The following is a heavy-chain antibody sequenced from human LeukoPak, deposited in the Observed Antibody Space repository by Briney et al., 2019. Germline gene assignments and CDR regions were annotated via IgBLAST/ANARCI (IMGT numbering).Heavy chain of an antibody. CDR1: GSPFDVYA. CDR3: ARDKSTWWELVALYDAFDI. Sequence: PGRSLRLSCAASGSPFDVYAMHWVRQTPGKGLEWVAGINWNSGSIAYADSVKGRFTISRDNAKNSLYLQMNSLRAEDTALYYCARDKSTWWELVALYDAFDIWGQGTMVTVSS. J-gene: IGHJ3*02. V-gene: IGHV3-9*01. CDR2: INWNSGSI. D-gene: IGHD1-26*01.